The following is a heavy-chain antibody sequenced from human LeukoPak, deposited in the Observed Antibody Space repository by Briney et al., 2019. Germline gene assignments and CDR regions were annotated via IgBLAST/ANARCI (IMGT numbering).Heavy chain of an antibody. V-gene: IGHV4-34*01. CDR1: GGSFSGYY. Sequence: SETLFLTCAVYGGSFSGYYWSWIRQPPGKGLEWIGEINHSGSTNYNPSLKSRVTISVDTSKNQFSLKLSSVTAADTAVYYCARHLLGATNWFDPWGQGTLVTVSS. J-gene: IGHJ5*02. D-gene: IGHD1-26*01. CDR3: ARHLLGATNWFDP. CDR2: INHSGST.